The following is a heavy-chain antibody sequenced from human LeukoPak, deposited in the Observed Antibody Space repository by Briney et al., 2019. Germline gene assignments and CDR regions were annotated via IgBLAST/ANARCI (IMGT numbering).Heavy chain of an antibody. J-gene: IGHJ4*02. CDR2: KSKDGSDK. Sequence: GGSLRLSCAASGFTFSDYAMHWVRQAPGKGLEWVAVKSKDGSDKYYPGSVRGRFTISRDNSKNTIYLQMDSLRAEDTAIYYCARDYWWNYDYWGQGTLVTVSS. D-gene: IGHD1-7*01. CDR1: GFTFSDYA. CDR3: ARDYWWNYDY. V-gene: IGHV3-30-3*01.